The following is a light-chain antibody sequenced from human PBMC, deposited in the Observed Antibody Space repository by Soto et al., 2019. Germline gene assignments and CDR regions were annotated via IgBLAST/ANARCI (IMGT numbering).Light chain of an antibody. Sequence: ETVMTQSPATLSVSPGERATLSCRTSQSVRNNLAWYQQRPGQAPRLLIYGASTRATGVPARFSGSGSGTDFTLTISRLEPEDFSVFYCQQYGTSEIIFGQGTRLEIK. CDR3: QQYGTSEII. V-gene: IGKV3-15*01. CDR2: GAS. J-gene: IGKJ5*01. CDR1: QSVRNN.